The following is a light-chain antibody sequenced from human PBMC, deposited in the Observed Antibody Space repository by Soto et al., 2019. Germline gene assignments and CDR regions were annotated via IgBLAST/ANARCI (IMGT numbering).Light chain of an antibody. CDR3: QQYDNLPLT. V-gene: IGKV1-33*01. Sequence: DIQMTQSPSSLSASVGDRVTITCQASQDISNYLNWYQQKPGKAPKLLIYDASNLETGVPSRFSGSGSGTDFTFTISSLQPEEIATYDCQQYDNLPLTVGGGTKVDIK. CDR1: QDISNY. J-gene: IGKJ4*01. CDR2: DAS.